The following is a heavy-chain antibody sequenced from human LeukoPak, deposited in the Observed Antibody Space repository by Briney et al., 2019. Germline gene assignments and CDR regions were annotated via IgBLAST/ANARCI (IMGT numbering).Heavy chain of an antibody. V-gene: IGHV3-7*01. CDR2: MKQDGSEK. D-gene: IGHD3-10*01. J-gene: IGHJ4*02. CDR1: GFTFSSYW. CDR3: ARGLDSYYGSGSYWVYYFDY. Sequence: GGSLRLSCAASGFTFSSYWMSWVRQAPGKGLEWVANMKQDGSEKYYVDSVKGRFTISRDNAKNSLYLQMNSLRAEDTAVYYCARGLDSYYGSGSYWVYYFDYWGQGTLVTVSS.